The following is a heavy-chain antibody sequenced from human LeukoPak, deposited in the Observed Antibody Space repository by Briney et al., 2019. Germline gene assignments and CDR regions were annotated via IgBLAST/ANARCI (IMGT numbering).Heavy chain of an antibody. J-gene: IGHJ4*02. V-gene: IGHV1-2*02. CDR1: GYTFTGYY. Sequence: ASVKVSCKASGYTFTGYYMHWVRQAPGQGLEWMGWINPNSGGTNYAQKFQGRVTMTRDTSISTAYMELSSLRSEDTAVYYCATAQGYYFDYWGQGTLVTVSS. CDR2: INPNSGGT. CDR3: ATAQGYYFDY. D-gene: IGHD3-22*01.